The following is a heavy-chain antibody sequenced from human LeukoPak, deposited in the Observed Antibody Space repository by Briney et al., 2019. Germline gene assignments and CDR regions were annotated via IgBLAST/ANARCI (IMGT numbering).Heavy chain of an antibody. D-gene: IGHD3-22*01. CDR1: GGSISSYY. CDR3: ARVITMTVVPEGWFDP. J-gene: IGHJ5*02. CDR2: MYYSGNT. Sequence: SETLSLTCTVSGGSISSYYWSWVRQPPGKGLEWIGYMYYSGNTKYNPSLKSRVTVSLDTSKNQFSLKLSSVTAADTAVYYCARVITMTVVPEGWFDPWGQGTLVTVSS. V-gene: IGHV4-59*08.